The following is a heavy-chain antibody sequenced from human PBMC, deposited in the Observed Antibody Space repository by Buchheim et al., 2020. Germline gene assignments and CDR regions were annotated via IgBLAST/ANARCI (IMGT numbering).Heavy chain of an antibody. CDR2: IWYDGSNK. J-gene: IGHJ6*03. CDR3: ASLTGAAGTPHVHFRNYYMDV. CDR1: GFTFSSYG. Sequence: QVQLVESGGGVVQPGRSLRLSCAASGFTFSSYGMHWVRQAPGKGLEWVAVIWYDGSNKYYADSVKGRFTISRDNSKNTLYLQMNSLRAEDTAVYYCASLTGAAGTPHVHFRNYYMDVWGKGTTVTVSS. V-gene: IGHV3-33*01. D-gene: IGHD6-13*01.